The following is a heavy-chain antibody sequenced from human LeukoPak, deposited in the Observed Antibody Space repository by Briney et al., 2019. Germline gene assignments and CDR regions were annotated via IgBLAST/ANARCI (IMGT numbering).Heavy chain of an antibody. J-gene: IGHJ4*02. Sequence: SETLSLTCSVSGASFSTNYWSWIRQPPGKGLEWIGNIYYSGSTNYNPSLKSRVTISVDTSKNQFSLKLSSVTAADTAVYYCASGVATLRYWGQGTLVTVSS. V-gene: IGHV4-59*12. CDR2: IYYSGST. D-gene: IGHD2-15*01. CDR1: GASFSTNY. CDR3: ASGVATLRY.